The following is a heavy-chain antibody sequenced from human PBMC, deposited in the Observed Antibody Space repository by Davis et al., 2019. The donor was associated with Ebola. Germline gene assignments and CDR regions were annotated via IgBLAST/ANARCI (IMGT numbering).Heavy chain of an antibody. V-gene: IGHV4-59*01. CDR3: ARHFSGSYPWFDP. Sequence: GSLRLSCTVSGGSISSYYWSWIRQPPGKGLEWIGYIYYSGSTNYNPSLKSRVTISVDTSKNQFSLKLSSVTAADTAVYYCARHFSGSYPWFDPWGQGTLVTVSS. CDR2: IYYSGST. D-gene: IGHD1-26*01. CDR1: GGSISSYY. J-gene: IGHJ5*02.